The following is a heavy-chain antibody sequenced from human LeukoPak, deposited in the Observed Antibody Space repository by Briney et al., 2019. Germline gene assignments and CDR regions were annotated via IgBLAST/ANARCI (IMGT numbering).Heavy chain of an antibody. V-gene: IGHV1-46*01. Sequence: ASVKVSCKASGYTFTSYYMHWVRQAPGQGLEWMGIINPSGGSTSYAQKFQGRVTMTRDTSTSTVYMELSSLRSDDTAVYYCARESYCSSTSYYSDYYYYGMDVWGQGTTVTVSS. J-gene: IGHJ6*02. CDR3: ARESYCSSTSYYSDYYYYGMDV. D-gene: IGHD2-2*01. CDR2: INPSGGST. CDR1: GYTFTSYY.